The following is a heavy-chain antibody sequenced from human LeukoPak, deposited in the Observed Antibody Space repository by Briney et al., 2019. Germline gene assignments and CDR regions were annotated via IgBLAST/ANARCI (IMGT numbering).Heavy chain of an antibody. J-gene: IGHJ4*02. V-gene: IGHV4-59*01. CDR3: ARFARVPDS. D-gene: IGHD2-21*01. Sequence: SETLSLTCSVSGASMTAAYWAWIRQPPGKGLEYVGYIFHTGITKSSPSLTGRATLSLDTSKNQFSLRLTSVTAADTAIYYCARFARVPDSWGQGILVTVSS. CDR1: GASMTAAY. CDR2: IFHTGIT.